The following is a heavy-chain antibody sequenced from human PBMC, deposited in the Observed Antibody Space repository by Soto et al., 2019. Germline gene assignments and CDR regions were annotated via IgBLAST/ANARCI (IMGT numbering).Heavy chain of an antibody. CDR3: ARVLTWAFDY. J-gene: IGHJ4*02. V-gene: IGHV3-7*01. D-gene: IGHD3-9*01. CDR1: GFTFSSYW. CDR2: IKQGGSEK. Sequence: EVQLVESGGGLVQPGGSLRLSCAASGFTFSSYWMSWVRQAPGKGLEWVASIKQGGSEKHYVDSVKGRFTIAGDNANNSLYLQMNSMRAEDTAVYYCARVLTWAFDYWGQVTLVTVSS.